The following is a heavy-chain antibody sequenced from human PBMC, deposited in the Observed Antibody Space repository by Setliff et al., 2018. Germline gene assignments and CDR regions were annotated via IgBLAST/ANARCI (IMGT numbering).Heavy chain of an antibody. D-gene: IGHD5-18*01. Sequence: LTCSVSGGSISPYFWSWIRQPPGKGLEWIGYIYHNGNTNFNPSLKTRVTMSVDPSKNQFALNLRSVTAADTAVYYCVRDRTAYSYGLDVWAQGTTVTVSS. J-gene: IGHJ6*02. CDR3: VRDRTAYSYGLDV. V-gene: IGHV4-59*01. CDR1: GGSISPYF. CDR2: IYHNGNT.